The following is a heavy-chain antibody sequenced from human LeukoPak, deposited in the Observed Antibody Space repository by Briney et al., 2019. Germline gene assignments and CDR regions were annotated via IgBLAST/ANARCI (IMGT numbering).Heavy chain of an antibody. CDR3: VRQGGGGNCR. D-gene: IGHD4-23*01. Sequence: PGGSLRLSCAASGFTLNTNDMNWVRQAPGKGLEWVSIMYPWGSAFYTDSVKGRFTVTRDESKNMMFLQMNTLRPDDTAMYYRVRQGGGGNCRWGQGALVTVSS. J-gene: IGHJ4*01. CDR1: GFTLNTND. CDR2: MYPWGSA. V-gene: IGHV3-66*02.